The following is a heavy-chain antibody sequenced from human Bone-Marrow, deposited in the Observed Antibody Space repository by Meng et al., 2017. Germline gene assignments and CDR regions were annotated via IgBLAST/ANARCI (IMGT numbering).Heavy chain of an antibody. J-gene: IGHJ4*02. CDR2: ISSSGSTI. V-gene: IGHV3-48*03. Sequence: GESLKISCAASGFTFSSYEMNWVRQAPGKGLEWVSYISSSGSTIYYADSVKGRFTISRDNAKNSLYLQMNSLRAEDTAVYYCTRDSAPHTAIQFDYWGQGTLVTVSS. D-gene: IGHD5-18*01. CDR1: GFTFSSYE. CDR3: TRDSAPHTAIQFDY.